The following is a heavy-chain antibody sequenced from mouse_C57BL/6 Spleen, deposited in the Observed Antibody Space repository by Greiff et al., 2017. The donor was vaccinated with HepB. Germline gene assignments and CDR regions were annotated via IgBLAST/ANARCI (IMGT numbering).Heavy chain of an antibody. V-gene: IGHV1-39*01. J-gene: IGHJ3*01. Sequence: VQLVESGPELVKPGASVKISCKASGYTFTNYNMTWVKQRHGKGLEWIGVINPNYGTTNYNQKFKGKATLTADQSSTTAYMQLNSLTSEDSAVYYWAAESAYGGRGTGVTVTA. CDR3: AAESAY. CDR2: INPNYGTT. CDR1: GYTFTNYN. D-gene: IGHD3-3*01.